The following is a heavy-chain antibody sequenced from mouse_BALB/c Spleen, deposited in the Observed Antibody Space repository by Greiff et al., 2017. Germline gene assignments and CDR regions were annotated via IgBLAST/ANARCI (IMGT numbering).Heavy chain of an antibody. CDR3: ARGTGKAWFAY. J-gene: IGHJ3*01. D-gene: IGHD4-1*01. V-gene: IGHV5-4*02. CDR2: ISDGGSYT. CDR1: GFTFSDYY. Sequence: EVKLVESGGGLVKPGGSLKLSCAASGFTFSDYYMYWVRQTPEKRLEWVATISDGGSYTYYPDSVKGRFTISRDNAKNNLYLQMSSLKSEDTAMYYCARGTGKAWFAYWGQGTLVTVSA.